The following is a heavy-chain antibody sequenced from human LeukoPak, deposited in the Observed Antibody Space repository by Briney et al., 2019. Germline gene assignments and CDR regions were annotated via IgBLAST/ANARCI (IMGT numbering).Heavy chain of an antibody. V-gene: IGHV3-23*01. J-gene: IGHJ3*02. D-gene: IGHD6-13*01. CDR1: GFIFSNYN. CDR2: ISGAGGTT. Sequence: PGGSLRLSCAASGFIFSNYNMNWVRQAPGKGLEWVSVISGAGGTTYYADSVKDRFIISRDNSKNTLYLQMNSLRAEDTAVYYCAKDQVQQLVQPGGAFDIWGQGTMVTVSS. CDR3: AKDQVQQLVQPGGAFDI.